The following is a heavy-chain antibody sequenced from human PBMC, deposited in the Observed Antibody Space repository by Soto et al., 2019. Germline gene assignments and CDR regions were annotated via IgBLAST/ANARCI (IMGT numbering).Heavy chain of an antibody. V-gene: IGHV3-30*18. CDR2: TSYDGSNT. D-gene: IGHD3-3*01. Sequence: PWRSLRLSGLAADIALTSYAMHLVRHFPGKGLDWVAITSYDGSNTYYADSVKGRFTVSRDNSKNTMSLQMNSLRVEDTAVYYCAKGILAATMAPYVIDTWGQGTTVTVSS. CDR3: AKGILAATMAPYVIDT. CDR1: DIALTSYA. J-gene: IGHJ6*02.